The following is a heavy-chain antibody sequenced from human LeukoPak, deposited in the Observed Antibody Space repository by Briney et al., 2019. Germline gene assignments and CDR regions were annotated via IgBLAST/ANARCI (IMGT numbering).Heavy chain of an antibody. J-gene: IGHJ4*02. CDR3: ARRPGGYYDSNGILEYFDY. D-gene: IGHD3-22*01. CDR2: IKQDGSEK. CDR1: GFTLSSYW. Sequence: GGSLRLSCAASGFTLSSYWMSWVRQAPGKGLEWVANIKQDGSEKYYVDSVKGRFTISRDNAKNSLHLQMNSLRAEDTAVYYCARRPGGYYDSNGILEYFDYWGQGTLVTVSS. V-gene: IGHV3-7*01.